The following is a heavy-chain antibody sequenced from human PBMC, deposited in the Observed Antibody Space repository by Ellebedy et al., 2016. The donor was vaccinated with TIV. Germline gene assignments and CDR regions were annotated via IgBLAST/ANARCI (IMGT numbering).Heavy chain of an antibody. J-gene: IGHJ4*02. CDR3: ARLWEDDDSSWFDSYFDY. CDR2: IFPGDSDT. CDR1: GYSFTSYW. D-gene: IGHD6-13*01. Sequence: WESLKISCKGSGYSFTSYWIGWVRQKPGKGLEWMGIIFPGDSDTRYSPSFQGQFTFSADKSISTAYLQWKSLKASDTVTYYCARLWEDDDSSWFDSYFDYWGQGTQVTVSS. V-gene: IGHV5-51*01.